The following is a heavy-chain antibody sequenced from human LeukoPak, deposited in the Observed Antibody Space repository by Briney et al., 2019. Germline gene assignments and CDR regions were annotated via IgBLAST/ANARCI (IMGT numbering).Heavy chain of an antibody. CDR1: GYTFTSYG. D-gene: IGHD2-2*01. CDR2: IIPIFGTA. CDR3: ARAAGRVVVPAAMSLAFDY. V-gene: IGHV1-69*13. J-gene: IGHJ4*02. Sequence: SVKVSCKASGYTFTSYGISWVRQAPGQGLEWMGGIIPIFGTANYAQKFQGRVTITADESTSTAYMELSSMRSEDTAVYYCARAAGRVVVPAAMSLAFDYWGQGTLVTVSS.